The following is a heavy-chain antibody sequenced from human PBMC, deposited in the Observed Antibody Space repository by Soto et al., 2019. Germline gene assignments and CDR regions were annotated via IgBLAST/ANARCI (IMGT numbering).Heavy chain of an antibody. Sequence: PGGSLRLSCAASGFTFSSYSMNWVRQAPGKGLEWVSSISSSSSYIYYADSVKGRFTISRDNAKNSLYLQMNSLRAEDTAVYCCARDGEGQIRGYCSGGSCYPPDYWGQGTLVTVSS. CDR2: ISSSSSYI. V-gene: IGHV3-21*01. CDR1: GFTFSSYS. J-gene: IGHJ4*02. D-gene: IGHD2-15*01. CDR3: ARDGEGQIRGYCSGGSCYPPDY.